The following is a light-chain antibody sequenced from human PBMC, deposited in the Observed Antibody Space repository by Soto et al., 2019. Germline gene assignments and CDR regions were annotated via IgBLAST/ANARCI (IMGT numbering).Light chain of an antibody. CDR3: QQRSNWLIT. Sequence: EIVLTQSPATLSLSPGERATLSYRASQSVSSYLAWYQQKPGQAPRLLIYDASNRATGIPARFSGSGSGTDFTLTISSLDPEDFAVYYCQQRSNWLITFGQGTRLEIK. CDR2: DAS. J-gene: IGKJ5*01. V-gene: IGKV3-11*01. CDR1: QSVSSY.